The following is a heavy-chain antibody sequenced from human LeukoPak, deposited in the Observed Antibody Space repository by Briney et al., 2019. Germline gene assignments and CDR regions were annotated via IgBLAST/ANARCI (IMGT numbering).Heavy chain of an antibody. CDR3: ARDKRGYSSSWDDY. D-gene: IGHD6-13*01. J-gene: IGHJ4*02. CDR1: GFTFDDYG. CDR2: INWNGGST. V-gene: IGHV3-20*04. Sequence: PGGSLRLSCAASGFTFDDYGMSWVRQAPGKGLEWVSGINWNGGSTGYADSAKGRFTISRDNAKNSLYLQMNSLRAEDTALYYCARDKRGYSSSWDDYWGQGTLVTVSS.